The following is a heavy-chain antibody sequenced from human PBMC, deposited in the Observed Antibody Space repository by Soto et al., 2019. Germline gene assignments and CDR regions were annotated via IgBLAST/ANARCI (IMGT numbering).Heavy chain of an antibody. Sequence: SETLSLTCAVYGGSFSGYYWSWIRQPPGKGLEWIGEINHSGNTNYNASLKSRVTISVDTSKNQFSLKLSSVTAADTAVYYCARLGPGYCSGGSCYSRNYWGQGPLVTVSS. V-gene: IGHV4-34*01. J-gene: IGHJ4*02. CDR1: GGSFSGYY. CDR2: INHSGNT. D-gene: IGHD2-15*01. CDR3: ARLGPGYCSGGSCYSRNY.